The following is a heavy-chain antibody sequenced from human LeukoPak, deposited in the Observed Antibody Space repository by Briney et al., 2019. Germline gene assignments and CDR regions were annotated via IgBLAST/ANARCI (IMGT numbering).Heavy chain of an antibody. J-gene: IGHJ5*02. CDR3: ARGHDSSGYYYDWFDP. CDR2: IYSGGST. CDR1: GFTFSSNY. V-gene: IGHV3-53*01. D-gene: IGHD3-22*01. Sequence: GGSLRHSCAASGFTFSSNYMSWVRQAPGKGLEWVSVIYSGGSTYYADSVKGRFTISRDNSKNTLYLQMNSLRAEDTAVYYCARGHDSSGYYYDWFDPWGQGTLVTVSS.